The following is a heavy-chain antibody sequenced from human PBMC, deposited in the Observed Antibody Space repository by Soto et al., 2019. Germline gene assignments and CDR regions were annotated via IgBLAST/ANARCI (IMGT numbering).Heavy chain of an antibody. D-gene: IGHD3-10*01. V-gene: IGHV4-59*01. CDR2: VYYSGNT. CDR3: AGDYGSGSYRFDY. J-gene: IGHJ4*02. CDR1: GGSISNYH. Sequence: SETLSLTCSVSGGSISNYHWSWIRQPPGKGLEWIGYVYYSGNTIYNPSLKSRVTMSVDRSKNQFSLKLSSVTAADTAVYYCAGDYGSGSYRFDYWGQGTLVTVSS.